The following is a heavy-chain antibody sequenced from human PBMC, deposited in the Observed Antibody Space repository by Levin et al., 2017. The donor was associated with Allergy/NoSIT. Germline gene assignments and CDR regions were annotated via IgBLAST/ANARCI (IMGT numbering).Heavy chain of an antibody. CDR3: AKQRILGLGSNYGMDV. CDR2: ISDDGSNN. D-gene: IGHD3-10*01. Sequence: QAGGSLRLSCAASGFTFSSYGMNWVRQAPGKGLEWLAFISDDGSNNYFLESVKGRFTISRDNSKNTLYLQMNSLRPDDTAVYYCAKQRILGLGSNYGMDVWGQGTTVTVSS. V-gene: IGHV3-30*18. CDR1: GFTFSSYG. J-gene: IGHJ6*02.